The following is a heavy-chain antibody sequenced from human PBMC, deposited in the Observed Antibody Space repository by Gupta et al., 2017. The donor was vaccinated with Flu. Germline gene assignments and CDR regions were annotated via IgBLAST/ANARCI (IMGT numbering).Heavy chain of an antibody. CDR3: VIDVSEEGVGEFDY. D-gene: IGHD3-10*01. CDR1: GFNYRSAW. CDR2: IKSKTSGEKT. Sequence: EVQLVESGGGLVKPGGSLRLSCTASGFNYRSAWMSWVRQAPGKGLEWVALIKSKTSGEKTEYGVPVRGRISISRDDARNTHFLQMDSLKTEETAVYYWVIDVSEEGVGEFDYWGQGTLVTVSS. J-gene: IGHJ4*02. V-gene: IGHV3-15*01.